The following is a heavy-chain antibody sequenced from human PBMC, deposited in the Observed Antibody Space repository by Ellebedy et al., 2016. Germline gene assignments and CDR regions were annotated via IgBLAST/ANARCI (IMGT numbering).Heavy chain of an antibody. J-gene: IGHJ5*02. CDR2: IYHTEKT. Sequence: SETLSLTCTVSGYSIVSAYYWGWIRQPPGKGLEWIGSIYHTEKTYDNPSLKSRVTISVDTSKNQFSLKMRSVTAADTAVYYCARHRGSPPNWFDPWGQGTLVTVSS. CDR1: GYSIVSAYY. D-gene: IGHD3-10*01. CDR3: ARHRGSPPNWFDP. V-gene: IGHV4-38-2*02.